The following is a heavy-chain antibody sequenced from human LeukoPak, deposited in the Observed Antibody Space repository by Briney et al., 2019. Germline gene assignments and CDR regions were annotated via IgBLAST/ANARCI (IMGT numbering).Heavy chain of an antibody. Sequence: ASVKVSCKASGYTFTGYYMHWVRQAPGQGLEWMGWINPNSGGTNYAQKFQGRVTMTRDTSISTAYMELSRLRSDDTAVYYCAGGYYDFWSGYYDAFDIWGQGTMVTVSS. CDR3: AGGYYDFWSGYYDAFDI. J-gene: IGHJ3*02. D-gene: IGHD3-3*01. CDR1: GYTFTGYY. V-gene: IGHV1-2*02. CDR2: INPNSGGT.